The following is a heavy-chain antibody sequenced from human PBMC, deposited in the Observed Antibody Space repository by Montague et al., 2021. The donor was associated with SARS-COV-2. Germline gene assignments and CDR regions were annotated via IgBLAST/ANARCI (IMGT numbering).Heavy chain of an antibody. Sequence: SGSTFYNPSLRSRVTMSADMSKNQFSLKLMSVTAADTAVYYCARSTVGTSHFDYWGQGIMV. D-gene: IGHD1-26*01. CDR2: SGST. CDR3: ARSTVGTSHFDY. V-gene: IGHV4-39*01. J-gene: IGHJ4*02.